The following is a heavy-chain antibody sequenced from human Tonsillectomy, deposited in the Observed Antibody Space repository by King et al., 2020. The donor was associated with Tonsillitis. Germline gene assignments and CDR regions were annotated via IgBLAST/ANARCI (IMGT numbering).Heavy chain of an antibody. V-gene: IGHV4-59*01. D-gene: IGHD2-21*01. J-gene: IGHJ3*02. CDR2: IDYSGGT. Sequence: QLQESGPGLVKPSETLSLTCTVSGGSISRYYWSWFRQPPGKELEWIGYIDYSGGTNYNPSLKSRGTISLDTSKNQFSLQLSSVTAAVTAVYYCARIHNSVINAFDIWGQGTLVTVSS. CDR1: GGSISRYY. CDR3: ARIHNSVINAFDI.